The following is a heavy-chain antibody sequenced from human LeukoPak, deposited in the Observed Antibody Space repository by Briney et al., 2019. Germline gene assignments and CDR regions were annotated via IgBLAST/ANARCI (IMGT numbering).Heavy chain of an antibody. D-gene: IGHD3-22*01. CDR1: GFSLSTSGVG. J-gene: IGHJ4*02. V-gene: IGHV2-5*02. CDR3: AHSFSGDSSGYYSYFFDY. Sequence: SGPTLVNPTQTLTLTCTFSGFSLSTSGVGVGWIRQPPGKALEWLALIYWDDDKRYSPSLNTRLTITKDTSKNQVVLTMTNMDPVDSATYYCAHSFSGDSSGYYSYFFDYWGQGTLVTVSS. CDR2: IYWDDDK.